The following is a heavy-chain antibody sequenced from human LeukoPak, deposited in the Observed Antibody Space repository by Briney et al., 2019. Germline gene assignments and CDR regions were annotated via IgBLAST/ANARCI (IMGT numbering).Heavy chain of an antibody. J-gene: IGHJ4*02. CDR2: ITTSSSYI. D-gene: IGHD5-18*01. V-gene: IGHV3-21*01. CDR3: ARDLGGYSYGSHFDS. Sequence: GGSLRLSCAASGFTFSTYYMNWVRQAPGKGLEWVSSITTSSSYIYYAGSVKGRFTISRDNANNSLYLQMNSLRAEDTAIYYCARDLGGYSYGSHFDSWGQGTLVTVPS. CDR1: GFTFSTYY.